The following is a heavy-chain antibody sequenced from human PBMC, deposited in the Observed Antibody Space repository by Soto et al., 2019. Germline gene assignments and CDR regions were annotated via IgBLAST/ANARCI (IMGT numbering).Heavy chain of an antibody. Sequence: SETLSLTCTVSGGSISSYYWSWIRQPPGKGLEWIGYIYYSGSTNYNPSLKSRVTISVDTSKNQFSLKLSSVTAADTAVYYCARISLVTLDYYYYMDVWGKGTTVTVSS. CDR2: IYYSGST. D-gene: IGHD2-8*02. J-gene: IGHJ6*03. CDR1: GGSISSYY. V-gene: IGHV4-59*08. CDR3: ARISLVTLDYYYYMDV.